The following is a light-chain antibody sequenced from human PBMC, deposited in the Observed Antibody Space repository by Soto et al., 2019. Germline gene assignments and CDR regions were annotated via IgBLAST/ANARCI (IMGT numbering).Light chain of an antibody. V-gene: IGKV1-16*01. CDR1: QDITNS. CDR2: AAS. J-gene: IGKJ4*01. Sequence: DIQMTQSPSSLSASVGDRVTITCQASQDITNSLNWYQQKPGKAPKLLIYAASTLQSGVPSRFSGSGSGTDFTLTISSLQPEDFATYYCQQYKSYPLTLGGGTKVDIK. CDR3: QQYKSYPLT.